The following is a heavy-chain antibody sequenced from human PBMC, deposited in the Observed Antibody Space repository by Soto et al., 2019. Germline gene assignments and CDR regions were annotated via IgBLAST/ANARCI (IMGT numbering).Heavy chain of an antibody. CDR2: ISAYNGNT. J-gene: IGHJ3*02. V-gene: IGHV1-18*04. D-gene: IGHD2-15*01. CDR1: GYTFTSYG. CDR3: VRPVVAETYDAFDI. Sequence: ASVKVSCKASGYTFTSYGISWVRQAPGQGLEWMGWISAYNGNTNYAQKLQGRVTMTTDTSTSTAYMELRSLRSDDTAVYYCVRPVVAETYDAFDIWGQGTMVTVSS.